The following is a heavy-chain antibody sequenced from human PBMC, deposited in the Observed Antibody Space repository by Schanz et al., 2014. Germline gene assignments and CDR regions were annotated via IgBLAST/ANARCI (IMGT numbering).Heavy chain of an antibody. D-gene: IGHD1-7*01. V-gene: IGHV3-66*01. CDR3: ASLIGTTSAHFYGMDV. CDR2: IYSGDNT. CDR1: GFTMRNEW. Sequence: EVQLVESGGGLVKPGGSLRLSCAASGFTMRNEWMSWVRQAPGKGLEWVSVIYSGDNTYYADSVKGRFTISRDNSKNTVYLQMNSLRAEATAVYFCASLIGTTSAHFYGMDVWGQGTTVTVSS. J-gene: IGHJ6*02.